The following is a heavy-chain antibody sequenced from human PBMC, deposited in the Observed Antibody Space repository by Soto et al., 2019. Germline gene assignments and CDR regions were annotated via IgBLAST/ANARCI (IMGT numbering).Heavy chain of an antibody. CDR3: ARVGCTNGVCRYYFDY. D-gene: IGHD2-8*01. J-gene: IGHJ4*02. CDR1: GGSFSGYY. CDR2: INHSGST. V-gene: IGHV4-34*01. Sequence: SETLSLTCAVYGGSFSGYYWSWIRQPPGKGLEWIGEINHSGSTNYNPSLKSRVTISVDTSKNQFSLKLSSVTAADTAVYYCARVGCTNGVCRYYFDYWGQGTLVTVSS.